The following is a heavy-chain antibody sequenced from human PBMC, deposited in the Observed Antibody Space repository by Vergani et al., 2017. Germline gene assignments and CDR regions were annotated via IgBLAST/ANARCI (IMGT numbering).Heavy chain of an antibody. Sequence: QVQLQESGPGLVKASQTLSLTCSVSGAHVGSGGYYWSWVRQRPGMGLDWIGYIYYSVTTYYNPSLESRLTLSLDPSENHLSLKLTSVTASDTAVYYCARQKDYYIDVWGKGATVTVS. V-gene: IGHV4-31*03. CDR1: GAHVGSGGYY. CDR2: IYYSVTT. CDR3: ARQKDYYIDV. J-gene: IGHJ6*03.